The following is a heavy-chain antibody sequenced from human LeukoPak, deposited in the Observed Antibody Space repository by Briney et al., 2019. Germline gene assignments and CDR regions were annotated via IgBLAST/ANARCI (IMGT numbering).Heavy chain of an antibody. CDR1: GFTFSAYY. J-gene: IGHJ4*02. D-gene: IGHD3/OR15-3a*01. CDR2: IGHSSIGYSNDHL. V-gene: IGHV3-11*05. Sequence: PGGSLRLSCAASGFTFSAYYMTWIRQAPGKGLEWVSSIGHSSIGYSNDHLKYADSVKGRFTISRDNAKNSLYLQMDSLRAEDTAVYFCAREDFFTPHSWGQGTLVTVSS. CDR3: AREDFFTPHS.